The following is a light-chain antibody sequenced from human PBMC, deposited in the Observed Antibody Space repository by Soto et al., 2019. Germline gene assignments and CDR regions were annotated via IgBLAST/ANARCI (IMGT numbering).Light chain of an antibody. CDR2: DAS. J-gene: IGKJ2*01. V-gene: IGKV1-5*01. CDR3: QQYDSSSPT. CDR1: QNISVW. Sequence: DIQMTQSPSTLSASVGDRVTITCRASQNISVWLAWYQQRPGKAPKFLIYDASNLETGLSSRFSGSGSGTEFTLTIRSLQPDDFATYYCQQYDSSSPTFGQGTKLEIK.